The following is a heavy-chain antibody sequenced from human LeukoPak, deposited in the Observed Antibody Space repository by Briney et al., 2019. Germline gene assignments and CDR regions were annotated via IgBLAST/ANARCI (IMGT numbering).Heavy chain of an antibody. Sequence: SETLSLTCTVSGGSISSYYRSWIRQPAGKGLEWIGRIYTSGSTNYNPSLKSRVTMSVDTSKNQFSLKLSSVTAADTAVYYCAGIPSGYCTNGVCYQPFDYWGQGTLVTVSS. CDR3: AGIPSGYCTNGVCYQPFDY. J-gene: IGHJ4*02. V-gene: IGHV4-4*07. CDR1: GGSISSYY. CDR2: IYTSGST. D-gene: IGHD2-8*01.